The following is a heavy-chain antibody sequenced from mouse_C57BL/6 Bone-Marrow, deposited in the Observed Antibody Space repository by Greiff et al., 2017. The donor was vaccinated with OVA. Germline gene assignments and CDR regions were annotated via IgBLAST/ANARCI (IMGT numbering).Heavy chain of an antibody. CDR3: ARQAYFFDY. CDR2: ISSGGSYT. CDR1: GFTFSSYG. V-gene: IGHV5-6*02. Sequence: EVKLVESGGDLVKPGGSLKLSCAASGFTFSSYGMSWVRQTPDKRLEWVGTISSGGSYTYYPDSVKGRFTISRDKANNTLYLQMSSQNSEDNAMYYCARQAYFFDYWGQGTTLTVSS. J-gene: IGHJ2*01. D-gene: IGHD3-2*02.